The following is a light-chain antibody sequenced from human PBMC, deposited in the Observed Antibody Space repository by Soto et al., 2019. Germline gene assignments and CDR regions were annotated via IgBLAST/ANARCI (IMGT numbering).Light chain of an antibody. V-gene: IGKV3-20*01. CDR3: QQYGSVPLT. CDR1: QSVSTSY. Sequence: EIVLTQSPGTLSLSPGERATLSCRASQSVSTSYLAWYQQKPGQAPRLLIYGASSMATGIPDRFSGSGSGADFTLTISRLEPEDVAVYYCQQYGSVPLTFGGGTKVEIK. J-gene: IGKJ4*01. CDR2: GAS.